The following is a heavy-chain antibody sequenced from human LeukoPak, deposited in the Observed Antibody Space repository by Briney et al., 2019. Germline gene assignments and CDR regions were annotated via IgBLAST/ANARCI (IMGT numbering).Heavy chain of an antibody. CDR2: IYTTGST. Sequence: SETLSLTCTVSGGSISSYYWTWIRQPAGKGLEWIGRIYTTGSTVYIPALQSRVTMSLDTSKNQFSLRLTSVTAADTAIYYCARVLYSSGWFDAFDIWGQGTMVTVSS. CDR1: GGSISSYY. CDR3: ARVLYSSGWFDAFDI. D-gene: IGHD6-19*01. V-gene: IGHV4-4*07. J-gene: IGHJ3*02.